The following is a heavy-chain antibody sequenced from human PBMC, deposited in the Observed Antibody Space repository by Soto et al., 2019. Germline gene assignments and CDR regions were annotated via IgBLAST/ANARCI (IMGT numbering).Heavy chain of an antibody. CDR3: AKDTSSSPYYMDV. J-gene: IGHJ6*03. D-gene: IGHD2-2*01. CDR1: GFTFSNFA. Sequence: EVQVLESGGGSVQPGGSLSFSCAASGFTFSNFAMSWVRHAPGKGLEWVSEISGSTGSTYYADSVKGRFIISRDNSKNTLHLQMNSLRAEDTAVYYCAKDTSSSPYYMDVWGKGTTVTVSS. V-gene: IGHV3-23*01. CDR2: ISGSTGST.